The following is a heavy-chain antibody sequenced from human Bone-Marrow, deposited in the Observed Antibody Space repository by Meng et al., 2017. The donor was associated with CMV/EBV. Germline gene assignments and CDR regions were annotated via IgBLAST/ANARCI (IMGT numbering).Heavy chain of an antibody. CDR2: ISGTTDDT. CDR1: GFTFDDYA. J-gene: IGHJ6*02. D-gene: IGHD5-12*01. CDR3: AKEKTLEGSGYDSRVMDV. V-gene: IGHV3-23*01. Sequence: GESLKISCAASGFTFDDYAMHWVRQAPGKGLEWVSAISGTTDDTQYTDSVKGRFTISRDRSKNTLYLQMNSLRAEDTAVYYCAKEKTLEGSGYDSRVMDVWGPGTTVTVSS.